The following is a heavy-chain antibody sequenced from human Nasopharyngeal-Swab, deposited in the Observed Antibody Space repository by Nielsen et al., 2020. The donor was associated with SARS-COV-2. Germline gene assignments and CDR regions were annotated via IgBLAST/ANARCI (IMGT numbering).Heavy chain of an antibody. CDR1: GYTSTSYG. CDR2: ISAYNGNT. J-gene: IGHJ5*02. Sequence: ASVKVSCKASGYTSTSYGISWVRQAPGQGLEWMGWISAYNGNTNYAQKLQGSVTMTTDTSTSTAYRELRSLRSDDTAVYYCARLLIVWFDPWGQGTLVTVSS. CDR3: ARLLIVWFDP. D-gene: IGHD3-22*01. V-gene: IGHV1-18*01.